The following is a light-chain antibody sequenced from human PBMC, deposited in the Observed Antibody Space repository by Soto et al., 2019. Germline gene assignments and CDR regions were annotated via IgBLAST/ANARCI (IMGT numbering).Light chain of an antibody. Sequence: DIVMTQSPLSLPVTPGEPASISCRSSQSLLQSNGYNYLDWYLQKPGQSPQLLIYLGSNRASGVPDRFSGSGSGTDFTLKISXVEAEDVGVYYCMQALQTPWTFGQGTKV. J-gene: IGKJ1*01. CDR3: MQALQTPWT. V-gene: IGKV2-28*01. CDR1: QSLLQSNGYNY. CDR2: LGS.